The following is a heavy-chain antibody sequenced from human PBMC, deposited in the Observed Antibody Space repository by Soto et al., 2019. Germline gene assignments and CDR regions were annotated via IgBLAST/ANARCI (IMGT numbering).Heavy chain of an antibody. CDR3: ASVGGDDFGDSGGFEY. D-gene: IGHD4-17*01. V-gene: IGHV4-59*01. Sequence: PSETLSLTCTVSGGSIRDYFWTWIRQPPGKGLEWIGYIYYSGRTNYNPSLKSRVSISVDTSKNHFSLQLRSVTAADTAVYYCASVGGDDFGDSGGFEYWGQGTLVTVSS. CDR1: GGSIRDYF. J-gene: IGHJ4*02. CDR2: IYYSGRT.